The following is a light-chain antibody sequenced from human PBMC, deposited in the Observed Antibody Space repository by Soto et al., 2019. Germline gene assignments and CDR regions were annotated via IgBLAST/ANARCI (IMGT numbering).Light chain of an antibody. J-gene: IGLJ3*02. CDR1: SSDVGGYNY. CDR2: EVS. V-gene: IGLV2-14*01. CDR3: SSYTSSSPRV. Sequence: QSALTKPASVSGSPGQSITISCTGTSSDVGGYNYVSWYQQHPGKAPKLMIYEVSNRPSGVSNRFSGSKSGNTASLTISGLQAEDAADYYCSSYTSSSPRVFGGGTKLTVL.